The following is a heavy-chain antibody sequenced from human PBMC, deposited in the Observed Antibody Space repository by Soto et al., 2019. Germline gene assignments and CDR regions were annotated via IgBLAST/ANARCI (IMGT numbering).Heavy chain of an antibody. CDR3: ARGIWATGGGNYYYSMDV. Sequence: QGLLQESGPRLVKASESLSLTCTVSGGPISSYSWSWIRQTPEKGLEWIGYLSYGGTPNYNPSLESRVTITINTTATQFSLKLESLTAADTAVYYCARGIWATGGGNYYYSMDVWGQGTTVRVS. J-gene: IGHJ6*02. CDR2: LSYGGTP. D-gene: IGHD2-15*01. V-gene: IGHV4-59*13. CDR1: GGPISSYS.